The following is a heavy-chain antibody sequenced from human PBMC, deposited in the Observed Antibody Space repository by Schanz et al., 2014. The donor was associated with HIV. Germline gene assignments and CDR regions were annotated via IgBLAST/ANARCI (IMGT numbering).Heavy chain of an antibody. CDR2: ISYDGRNK. CDR3: ATAAVTDYSDN. J-gene: IGHJ4*02. V-gene: IGHV3-30*04. Sequence: QVHLVESGGGVVQPGRSLRLSCAASGFPFSSYAFHWVRQAPGKGLEWVAVISYDGRNKYYADSVEGRFTISRDNSKNTLYLQMNSLRAEDTAVYYCATAAVTDYSDNWGQGTLVTVSS. D-gene: IGHD4-17*01. CDR1: GFPFSSYA.